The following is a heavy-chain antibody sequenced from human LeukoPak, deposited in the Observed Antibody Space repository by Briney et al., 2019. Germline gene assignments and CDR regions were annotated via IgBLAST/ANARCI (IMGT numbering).Heavy chain of an antibody. CDR1: GASISCYF. D-gene: IGHD7-27*01. CDR2: IYYSGSS. Sequence: SETLSLTCTVSGASISCYFWSWIRQPPGKGLEWIGYIYYSGSSNYNPSLKSRVTMSVDTSTNQFSLKLTSVTAADTAVYYCARDLSGAPGVSWFDPWGQGTLVTVSS. CDR3: ARDLSGAPGVSWFDP. J-gene: IGHJ5*02. V-gene: IGHV4-59*01.